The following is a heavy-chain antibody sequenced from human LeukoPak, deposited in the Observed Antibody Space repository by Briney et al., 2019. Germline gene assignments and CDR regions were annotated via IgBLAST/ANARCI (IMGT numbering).Heavy chain of an antibody. CDR2: ISPGDFDT. J-gene: IGHJ6*04. CDR3: ERHKGGMDV. Sequence: GESLKISCKASGYSFTTYWVAWVRQMPGKGLEWMGMISPGDFDTRYTPSFKGQVTISVDKSISTAYLPWSSLKASDTAIYYWERHKGGMDVWGKGTTVTVS. V-gene: IGHV5-51*01. CDR1: GYSFTTYW.